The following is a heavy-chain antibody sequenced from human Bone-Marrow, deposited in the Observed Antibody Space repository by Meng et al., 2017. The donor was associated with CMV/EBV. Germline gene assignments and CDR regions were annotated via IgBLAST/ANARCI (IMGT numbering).Heavy chain of an antibody. Sequence: SEPLSLTCAVYGGSFSGYYWSWIRQPPGKGLEWIGEINHSGSTNYNPSLKSRVTISVDTSKNQFSLKLSSVTAADTAVYYCARGGGRSRSGSYSVDYWGQGTLVTVSS. CDR3: ARGGGRSRSGSYSVDY. CDR2: INHSGST. V-gene: IGHV4-34*01. J-gene: IGHJ4*02. D-gene: IGHD1-26*01. CDR1: GGSFSGYY.